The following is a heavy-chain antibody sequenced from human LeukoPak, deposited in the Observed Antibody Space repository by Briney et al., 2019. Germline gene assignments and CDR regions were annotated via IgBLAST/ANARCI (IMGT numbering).Heavy chain of an antibody. CDR1: GFTVSSNY. V-gene: IGHV3-66*01. CDR2: IYSGGST. D-gene: IGHD6-13*01. J-gene: IGHJ1*01. Sequence: GGSLRLSCAASGFTVSSNYMSWVRQAPGKGLEWVSVIYSGGSTYYADSVKGRFTISRDNSKNTLYLQVNSLRAEDTAVYYCAREVRKAAAGPTRYFQHWGQGTLVTVSS. CDR3: AREVRKAAAGPTRYFQH.